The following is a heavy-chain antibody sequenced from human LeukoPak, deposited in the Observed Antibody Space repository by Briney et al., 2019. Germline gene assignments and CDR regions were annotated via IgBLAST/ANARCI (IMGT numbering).Heavy chain of an antibody. Sequence: GGSLRLSCAASGFTVSSNYMSWVRQAAGKGLEWVGRIRSKANSYATAYAASVKGRFTISRDDSKSIAYLQMNSLKTEDTAVYYCTRVGGSGWYSWYFDYWGQGTLVTVSS. CDR1: GFTVSSNY. J-gene: IGHJ4*02. CDR3: TRVGGSGWYSWYFDY. CDR2: IRSKANSYAT. D-gene: IGHD6-19*01. V-gene: IGHV3-73*01.